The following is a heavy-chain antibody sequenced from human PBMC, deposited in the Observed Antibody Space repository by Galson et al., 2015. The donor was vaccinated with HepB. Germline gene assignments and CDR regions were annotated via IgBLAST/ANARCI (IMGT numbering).Heavy chain of an antibody. CDR2: ISYDGSNK. J-gene: IGHJ3*02. CDR3: AKDLNVLRFLAWFDDAFDI. V-gene: IGHV3-30*18. CDR1: GFTFSSYG. Sequence: SLRLSCAASGFTFSSYGMHWVRQAPGKGLEWVAVISYDGSNKYYADSVKGRFTISRDNSKNTLYLQMNSLRAEDTAVYYCAKDLNVLRFLAWFDDAFDIWGQGTMVTVSS. D-gene: IGHD3-3*01.